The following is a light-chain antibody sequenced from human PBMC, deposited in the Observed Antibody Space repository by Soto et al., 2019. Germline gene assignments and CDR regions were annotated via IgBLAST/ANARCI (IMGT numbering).Light chain of an antibody. Sequence: QSALTQPASVSGSPGQSITISCTGTSSDIGGYNYVSWYQQHPGKAPELIVYDVSNRPSGISNRFSGSKSGNTASLTISGLQAEDEADYYCSSYTSSSNVLFGGGTKLTIL. CDR3: SSYTSSSNVL. CDR2: DVS. V-gene: IGLV2-14*03. CDR1: SSDIGGYNY. J-gene: IGLJ2*01.